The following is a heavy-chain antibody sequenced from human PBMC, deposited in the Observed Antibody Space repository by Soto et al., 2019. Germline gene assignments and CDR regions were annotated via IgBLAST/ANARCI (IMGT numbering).Heavy chain of an antibody. Sequence: SETLSLTCTVSGGSISSYYWIWIRQPPGKGLEWIGYIYYSGSTNYNPSLKSRVTISVDTSKNQFSLKLSSVTAADTAVYYCARESRGDYAYYNYYYMDVWGKGTTVTVSS. V-gene: IGHV4-59*01. CDR1: GGSISSYY. CDR3: ARESRGDYAYYNYYYMDV. D-gene: IGHD4-17*01. J-gene: IGHJ6*03. CDR2: IYYSGST.